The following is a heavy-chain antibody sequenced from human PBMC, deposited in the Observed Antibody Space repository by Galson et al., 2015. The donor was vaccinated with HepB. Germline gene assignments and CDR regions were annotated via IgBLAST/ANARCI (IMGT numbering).Heavy chain of an antibody. CDR3: TTDGYTVTTRDDAFDI. J-gene: IGHJ3*02. D-gene: IGHD4-17*01. CDR1: GFTFSNAW. V-gene: IGHV3-15*01. CDR2: IKSKTDGGTT. Sequence: SLRLSCAASGFTFSNAWMSWVRQAPGKGLEWVGRIKSKTDGGTTDYAAPVKGRFTISRDDSKNTLYLQMNSLKTEDTAVYYCTTDGYTVTTRDDAFDIWGQGTMVTVSS.